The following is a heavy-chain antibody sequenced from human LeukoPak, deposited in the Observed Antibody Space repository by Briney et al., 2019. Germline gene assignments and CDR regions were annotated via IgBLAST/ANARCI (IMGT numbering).Heavy chain of an antibody. D-gene: IGHD6-6*01. CDR1: GDTFTSYY. CDR2: INPSGGST. CDR3: ASSSSSSLEGY. J-gene: IGHJ4*02. Sequence: ASVMPSWTSSGDTFTSYYMHWVRQAPFHFLEWMGIINPSGGSTSYAQKFQGRVTMTRDTSTSTVYMELSSLRSEDTAVYYCASSSSSSLEGYWGQGTLVTVSS. V-gene: IGHV1-46*01.